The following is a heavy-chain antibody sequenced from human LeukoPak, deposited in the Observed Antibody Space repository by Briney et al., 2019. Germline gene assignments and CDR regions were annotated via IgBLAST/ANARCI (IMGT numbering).Heavy chain of an antibody. Sequence: SETLSLTCTVSGGSISSYYWNWIRQPPGKGLEWIGVIYYSGSTNYNPSLKSRVTISVDTSKNQFSLTLSSVTAADTAVYFCARQLRGEAVAGHLQPFDYWGQGTLVTVSS. J-gene: IGHJ4*02. CDR3: ARQLRGEAVAGHLQPFDY. D-gene: IGHD6-19*01. CDR2: IYYSGST. CDR1: GGSISSYY. V-gene: IGHV4-59*08.